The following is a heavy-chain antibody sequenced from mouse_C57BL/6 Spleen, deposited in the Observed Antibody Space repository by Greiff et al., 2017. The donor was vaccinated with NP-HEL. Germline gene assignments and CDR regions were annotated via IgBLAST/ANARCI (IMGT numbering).Heavy chain of an antibody. Sequence: ESGPGLVKPSQSLSLTCSVTGYSITSGYYWNWIRQFPGNKLEWMGYISYDGSNNYNPSLKNRISITRDTSKNQFFLKLNSVTTEDTATYYCARNGYYDAWFAYWGQGTLVTVSA. J-gene: IGHJ3*01. CDR3: ARNGYYDAWFAY. D-gene: IGHD2-3*01. CDR2: ISYDGSN. CDR1: GYSITSGYY. V-gene: IGHV3-6*01.